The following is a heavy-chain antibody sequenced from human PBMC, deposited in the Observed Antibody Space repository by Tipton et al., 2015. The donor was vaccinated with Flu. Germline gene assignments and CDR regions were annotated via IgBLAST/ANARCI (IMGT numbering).Heavy chain of an antibody. D-gene: IGHD6-25*01. Sequence: TLSLTCNVFGDTMNHYYWSWVRQPAGKGLEWIGRIYGSESTNFNNPSLKSRVTLSLDASKNQFSLKMFSVTAADTAVYYCARDRSGIPAIETSGYPYWLFDLWGRGTLVTVSS. V-gene: IGHV4-4*07. CDR2: IYGSEST. J-gene: IGHJ2*01. CDR1: GDTMNHYY. CDR3: ARDRSGIPAIETSGYPYWLFDL.